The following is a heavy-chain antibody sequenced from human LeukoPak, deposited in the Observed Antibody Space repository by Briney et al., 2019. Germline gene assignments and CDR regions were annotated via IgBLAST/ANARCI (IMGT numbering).Heavy chain of an antibody. D-gene: IGHD6-19*01. CDR3: AKARGEAGTIDY. CDR2: ITWDGGTT. J-gene: IGHJ4*02. CDR1: GFNFDDYA. Sequence: GGSLRLSCAASGFNFDDYAMHWVRQAPGKGLEWVPLITWDGGTTYYVDSVEGRFTISRDNSKNSLYLQMNSLRVEDTALYYCAKARGEAGTIDYWGQGTLVTVSS. V-gene: IGHV3-43D*03.